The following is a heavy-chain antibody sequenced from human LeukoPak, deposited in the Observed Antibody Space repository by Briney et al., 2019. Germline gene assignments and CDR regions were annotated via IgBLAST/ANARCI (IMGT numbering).Heavy chain of an antibody. V-gene: IGHV3-48*03. Sequence: QPGGSLRLSCAASGFTFSSYEMNWVRQAPGKGLEWVSYISSSGSTIYYADSVKGRFTISRDNAKNSLYLQMNSLRAEDTAVYYCARDQYYDYVWGSYPGFDYWGQGTLVTVSS. J-gene: IGHJ4*02. CDR1: GFTFSSYE. CDR3: ARDQYYDYVWGSYPGFDY. CDR2: ISSSGSTI. D-gene: IGHD3-16*02.